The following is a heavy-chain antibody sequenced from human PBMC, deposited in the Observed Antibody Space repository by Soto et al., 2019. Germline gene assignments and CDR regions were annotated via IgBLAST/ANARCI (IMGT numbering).Heavy chain of an antibody. V-gene: IGHV6-1*01. CDR3: ATGEAIRGPGIGDNCHYIFSS. D-gene: IGHD1-7*01. CDR1: GDSVTSKIAA. CDR2: TYYRSKWYN. Sequence: SQTLPLTCAISGDSVTSKIAAWYWIRQSPSRGLERLGRTYYRSKWYNEYAPSVKSRISITQDTSNNQFSQQLNSVTPEDAALYYYATGEAIRGPGIGDNCHYIFSSWGEQTQGTV. J-gene: IGHJ5*02.